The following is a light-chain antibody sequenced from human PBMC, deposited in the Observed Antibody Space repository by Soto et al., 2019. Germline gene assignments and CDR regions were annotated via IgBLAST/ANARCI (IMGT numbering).Light chain of an antibody. CDR2: GAS. Sequence: EIVLTQSPGTRSLSPGERATLSCRASQSVSSNLAWYQQKPGQAPRLLIYGASTRATGIPARFSGSGSGTEFTLTISRLEHEDFAVYYCQQRSNWTWTFGQGTKVDIK. CDR1: QSVSSN. CDR3: QQRSNWTWT. J-gene: IGKJ1*01. V-gene: IGKV3-11*01.